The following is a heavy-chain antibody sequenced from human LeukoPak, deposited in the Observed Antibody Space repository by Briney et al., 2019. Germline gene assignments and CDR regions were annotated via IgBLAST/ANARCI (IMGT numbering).Heavy chain of an antibody. CDR1: GFTVSSNY. D-gene: IGHD3-22*01. V-gene: IGHV3-53*01. J-gene: IGHJ6*03. CDR3: ARWGRGITMIIRAGYYYYMDV. Sequence: GGSLRLSCAASGFTVSSNYMSWVRQAPGKGLEWVSVIYSGGSTYYADSVKGRFTISRDNSKNTLYLQMNSLRAEDTAVYYCARWGRGITMIIRAGYYYYMDVWGKGTTVTISS. CDR2: IYSGGST.